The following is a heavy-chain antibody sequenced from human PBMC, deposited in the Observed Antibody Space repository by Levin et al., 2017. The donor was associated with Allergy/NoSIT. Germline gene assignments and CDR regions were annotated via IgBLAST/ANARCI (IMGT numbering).Heavy chain of an antibody. Sequence: GESLKISCAASGFTFSSYAMSWVRQAPGKGLEWVSAISGSGGSTYYADSVKGRFTISRDNSKNTLYLQMNSLRAEDTAVYYCAKEHSPPYYYDSSGYLPGDYWGQGTLVTVSS. D-gene: IGHD3-22*01. CDR2: ISGSGGST. CDR3: AKEHSPPYYYDSSGYLPGDY. CDR1: GFTFSSYA. V-gene: IGHV3-23*01. J-gene: IGHJ4*02.